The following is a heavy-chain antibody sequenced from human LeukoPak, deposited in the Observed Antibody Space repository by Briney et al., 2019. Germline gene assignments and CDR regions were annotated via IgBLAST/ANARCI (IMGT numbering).Heavy chain of an antibody. V-gene: IGHV3-21*01. CDR3: GRQGGGEAVAPPHDY. CDR1: GFTFSSYS. CDR2: IRSSGTFV. Sequence: GGSLRLSCAASGFTFSSYSMNWVRQAPGKGLEWVLSIRSSGTFVYYADSVKGRFNISRDNAKNSLSLQMNSLRADDAAVYYCGRQGGGEAVAPPHDYWGQGTLVTVPS. D-gene: IGHD6-19*01. J-gene: IGHJ4*02.